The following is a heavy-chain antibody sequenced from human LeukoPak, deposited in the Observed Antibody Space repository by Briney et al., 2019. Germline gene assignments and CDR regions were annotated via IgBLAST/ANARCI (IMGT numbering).Heavy chain of an antibody. J-gene: IGHJ4*02. CDR2: AYYRSKWYN. D-gene: IGHD3-16*01. CDR1: GDSVSSNSAA. CDR3: ARDRLWVMDY. V-gene: IGHV6-1*01. Sequence: SQTLSLTCALSGDSVSSNSAAWNWIRQSPSRGLEWLGRAYYRSKWYNDYEVSVKSRITITPDTSKNQFSLQLNSVTPEDTAVYFCARDRLWVMDYWGQGTLVTVSS.